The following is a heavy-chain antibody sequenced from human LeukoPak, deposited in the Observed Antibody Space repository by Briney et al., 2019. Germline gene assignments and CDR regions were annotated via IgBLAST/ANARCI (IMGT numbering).Heavy chain of an antibody. V-gene: IGHV3-30*04. Sequence: GGSLRLSCAASGFTFSSYAMHWVRQAPGKGLEWVAVISYDGSNKYYADSVKGRFTISRDNSKNTLYLQMNSLRAEDTAVYYCARDRRVKDILTGYYLKYWGQGTLVTVSS. CDR1: GFTFSSYA. CDR3: ARDRRVKDILTGYYLKY. J-gene: IGHJ4*02. CDR2: ISYDGSNK. D-gene: IGHD3-9*01.